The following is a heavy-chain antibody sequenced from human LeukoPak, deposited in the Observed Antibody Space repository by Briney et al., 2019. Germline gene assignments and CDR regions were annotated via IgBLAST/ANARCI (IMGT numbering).Heavy chain of an antibody. V-gene: IGHV3-74*01. J-gene: IGHJ1*01. Sequence: GGSLRLSCGASGFTFSSYWMHWVRQAPGKGLVWVSRINNDGSSTSYADSVQGRFTISRDNARNTLYLQMNSLRAEDTALYYCAKDRAPTYYYDSSGYSGAFQHWGQGTLVTVSS. CDR1: GFTFSSYW. CDR2: INNDGSST. CDR3: AKDRAPTYYYDSSGYSGAFQH. D-gene: IGHD3-22*01.